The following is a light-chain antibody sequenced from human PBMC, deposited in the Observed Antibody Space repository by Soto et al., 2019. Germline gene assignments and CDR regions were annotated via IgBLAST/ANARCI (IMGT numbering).Light chain of an antibody. J-gene: IGLJ1*01. CDR2: EVT. Sequence: QSALTQPASVAGAPGQSITISFTGTSSDVGGYNYVSWYQQHPGKAPKLMIYEVTNRPSGVSNRFSGSKAGNTASLTISGLQAEDEADYYCSSYTSSSSCDFATGTKLTVL. CDR1: SSDVGGYNY. V-gene: IGLV2-14*01. CDR3: SSYTSSSSCD.